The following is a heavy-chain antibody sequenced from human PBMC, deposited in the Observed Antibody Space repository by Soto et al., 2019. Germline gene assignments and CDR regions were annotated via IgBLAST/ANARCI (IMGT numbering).Heavy chain of an antibody. V-gene: IGHV6-1*01. CDR1: GDSVSSNSAA. CDR3: AKGGYGNSVFRFDY. J-gene: IGHJ4*02. CDR2: TYYRSKWYN. D-gene: IGHD5-12*01. Sequence: QVQLQQSGPGLVKPSQTLSLTCAISGDSVSSNSAAWNWIRQSPSRGLEWLGRTYYRSKWYNDYALSVNSRITSNPDTSKNQFSLQLNSVTPEDTAVYYCAKGGYGNSVFRFDYWGQGTLVTVSS.